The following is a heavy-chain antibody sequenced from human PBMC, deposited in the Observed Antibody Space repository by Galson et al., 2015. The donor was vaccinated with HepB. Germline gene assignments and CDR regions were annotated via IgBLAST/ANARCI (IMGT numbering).Heavy chain of an antibody. V-gene: IGHV3-33*08. Sequence: SLRLSCATSGFHFSSDGMHWVRQAPGKGLEWVSLIWHDGSEQYYTESVKGRFTISRDNSREMVYLQMNNLRVDDTAVYYCARPPLVVDTAHDALEFWGRGTVVTVSS. D-gene: IGHD2-21*02. CDR2: IWHDGSEQ. CDR3: ARPPLVVDTAHDALEF. CDR1: GFHFSSDG. J-gene: IGHJ3*01.